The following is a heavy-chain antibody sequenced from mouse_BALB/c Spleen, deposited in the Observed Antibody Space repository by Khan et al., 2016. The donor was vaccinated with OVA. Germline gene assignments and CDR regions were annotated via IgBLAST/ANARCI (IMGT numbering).Heavy chain of an antibody. J-gene: IGHJ4*01. CDR3: AKGVWSYYYTLDY. V-gene: IGHV2-6-5*01. CDR2: IWGGGST. Sequence: QVQLKESGPGLVAPSQNLSITCTVSGFSLSDYGVSWIRQPPGKGLEWLGVIWGGGSTYYNSALKSRLNISKDNSKSQVFLKMRSLQSDDTAMFYCAKGVWSYYYTLDYWGQGTSVTVSS. CDR1: GFSLSDYG.